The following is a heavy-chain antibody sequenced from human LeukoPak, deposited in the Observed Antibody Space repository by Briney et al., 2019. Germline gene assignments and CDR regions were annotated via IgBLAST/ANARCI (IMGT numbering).Heavy chain of an antibody. CDR1: GGSIINNY. V-gene: IGHV4-59*01. D-gene: IGHD2-15*01. J-gene: IGHJ4*02. Sequence: SETLSLTCTVSGGSIINNYWSWIRQPPGKGLEWIGYIYSSGTTNYNPSLKSRVTISVDTSKNQFSLKLNSVTAADTAVYYCAGAGGCSGGSCYHHFDNWGQGTLVTVSS. CDR3: AGAGGCSGGSCYHHFDN. CDR2: IYSSGTT.